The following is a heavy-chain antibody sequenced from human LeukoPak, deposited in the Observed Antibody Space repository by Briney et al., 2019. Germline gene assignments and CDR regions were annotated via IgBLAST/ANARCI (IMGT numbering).Heavy chain of an antibody. Sequence: EGSLRLSCAASGFTFSSYSMNWVRQAPGKGLEWVSSISSSSSYIYYADSVKGRFTISRDNAKNSLYLQMNSLRAEDTAVYYCARDLSSYYYDSSGYNRYYFDYWGQGTLVTVSS. CDR3: ARDLSSYYYDSSGYNRYYFDY. CDR2: ISSSSSYI. D-gene: IGHD3-22*01. V-gene: IGHV3-21*01. J-gene: IGHJ4*02. CDR1: GFTFSSYS.